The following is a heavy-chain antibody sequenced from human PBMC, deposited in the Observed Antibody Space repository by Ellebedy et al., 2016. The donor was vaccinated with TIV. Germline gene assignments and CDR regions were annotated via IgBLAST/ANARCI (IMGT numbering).Heavy chain of an antibody. D-gene: IGHD4-23*01. CDR1: GFTFSNAW. CDR2: IKSKTDGGTT. J-gene: IGHJ4*02. V-gene: IGHV3-15*01. Sequence: GESLKISXAASGFTFSNAWMSWVRQAPGKGLEWVGRIKSKTDGGTTDYAAPVKGRFTISRDDSKNTLYLQMNSLKTEDTAVYYCTTAGSVAPGDGDYWGQGTLVTVSS. CDR3: TTAGSVAPGDGDY.